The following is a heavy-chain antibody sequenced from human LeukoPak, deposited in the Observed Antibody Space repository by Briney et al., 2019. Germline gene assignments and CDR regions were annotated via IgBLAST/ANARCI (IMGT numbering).Heavy chain of an antibody. D-gene: IGHD3-3*01. Sequence: SETLSLTCAVSGYSISSGYYWGWIRQPPGKGLEWIGSIYHSGSTYYNPSLKSRVTLSVDTSKNQFSLKLSSVTAADTAVYYCARQGDYDFWSGYYHRYFDYWGQGTLVTVSS. CDR1: GYSISSGYY. CDR3: ARQGDYDFWSGYYHRYFDY. CDR2: IYHSGST. V-gene: IGHV4-38-2*01. J-gene: IGHJ4*02.